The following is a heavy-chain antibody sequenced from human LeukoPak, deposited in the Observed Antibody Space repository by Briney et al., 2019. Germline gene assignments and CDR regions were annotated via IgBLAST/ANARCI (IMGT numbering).Heavy chain of an antibody. Sequence: PSETLSLTCTVSGGSISSSSYYWGWIRQPPGKGLEWIGSIYYSGSTYYNPSLKSRVTISVDTSKNQFSLKLSSVTAADTAVYYCARVESWDGVRQDAFDIWGQGTMVTVSS. J-gene: IGHJ3*02. CDR2: IYYSGST. D-gene: IGHD2-8*01. CDR3: ARVESWDGVRQDAFDI. CDR1: GGSISSSSYY. V-gene: IGHV4-39*01.